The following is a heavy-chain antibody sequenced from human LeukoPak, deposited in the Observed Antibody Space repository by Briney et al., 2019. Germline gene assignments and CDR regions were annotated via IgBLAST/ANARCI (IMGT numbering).Heavy chain of an antibody. V-gene: IGHV7-4-1*02. D-gene: IGHD2-8*01. CDR1: GYTFISYA. CDR3: ARVGGYCTDANCYPKY. Sequence: GASVKVSCKASGYTFISYAIIWVRQAPGQGLEWMGWIHTSTENPTYAQGFTGRFVFSLDSSVNTAYLQISNIKAEDTAVYYCARVGGYCTDANCYPKYWGQGTLVTVSA. CDR2: IHTSTENP. J-gene: IGHJ4*02.